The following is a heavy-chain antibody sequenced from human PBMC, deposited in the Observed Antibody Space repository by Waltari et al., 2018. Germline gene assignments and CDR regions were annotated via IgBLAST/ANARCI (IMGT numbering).Heavy chain of an antibody. J-gene: IGHJ4*02. CDR3: AKGETTGWYRCFDY. CDR1: GSTFTRYA. Sequence: EVQLVDSGGDLTQPGGSLRLSCVASGSTFTRYAMSWVRQVPGKGLEWVSSITASGHITYYADSVKGRFSISRDNSKNTVYLQMDSLRAEDTAVYHCAKGETTGWYRCFDYWGQGTQVTVSS. CDR2: ITASGHIT. V-gene: IGHV3-23*04. D-gene: IGHD6-19*01.